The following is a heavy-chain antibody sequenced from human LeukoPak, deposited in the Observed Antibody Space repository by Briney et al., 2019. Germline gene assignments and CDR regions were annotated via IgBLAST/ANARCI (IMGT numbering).Heavy chain of an antibody. D-gene: IGHD6-19*01. CDR1: GFTFSSYA. CDR3: AKSDGDSSGWYGFWYFDL. Sequence: GGSLRLSCAASGFTFSSYAMSWVRQAPGKGLEWVSAISGSGGSTYYADSVKGRFTISRDNSKNTLYLQMNSLRAEDTAVYYCAKSDGDSSGWYGFWYFDLWGRGTLVTVSS. V-gene: IGHV3-23*01. CDR2: ISGSGGST. J-gene: IGHJ2*01.